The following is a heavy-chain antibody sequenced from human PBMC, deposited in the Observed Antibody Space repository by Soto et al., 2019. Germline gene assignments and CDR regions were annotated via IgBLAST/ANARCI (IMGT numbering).Heavy chain of an antibody. CDR1: GFTFSDYY. CDR2: ISSSGSTI. Sequence: GGSLRLSCAASGFTFSDYYMSWIRQAPGKGLEWVSYISSSGSTIYYADSVKGRFTISRDNAKNLLYLQMNSLRAEDTAVYYCALYKLLWFGELSTDNWFDPWGQGTLVTVSS. J-gene: IGHJ5*02. CDR3: ALYKLLWFGELSTDNWFDP. V-gene: IGHV3-11*04. D-gene: IGHD3-10*01.